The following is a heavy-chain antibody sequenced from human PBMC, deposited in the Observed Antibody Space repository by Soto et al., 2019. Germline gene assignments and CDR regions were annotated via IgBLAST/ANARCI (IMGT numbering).Heavy chain of an antibody. CDR2: ITSGSTI. CDR3: ARAPYSSGWYDYYYGIDV. D-gene: IGHD6-19*01. V-gene: IGHV3-11*01. J-gene: IGHJ6*02. Sequence: QVQLVESGGGLVKPGGSLRLSCAASGFTFSDYYMSWIRQAPGKGLEWVSYITSGSTIYYADSVKGRFTISRDNAKNSLYLQMNSLRAEDTAVYYCARAPYSSGWYDYYYGIDVWGQGTTVTVSS. CDR1: GFTFSDYY.